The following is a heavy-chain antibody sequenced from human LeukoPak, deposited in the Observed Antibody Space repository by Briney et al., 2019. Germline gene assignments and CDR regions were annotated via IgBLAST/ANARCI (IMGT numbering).Heavy chain of an antibody. V-gene: IGHV4-34*01. J-gene: IGHJ4*02. D-gene: IGHD3-3*01. CDR2: INHSGST. CDR3: ARVRKRGTIFPFDY. Sequence: KPSETLSLTCAVYGGSFSGYYWSWIRQPPGKGLEWIGEINHSGSTNYNPSLKSRVTISVDTSKNQFSLKLSSVNAADTAVYYWARVRKRGTIFPFDYWGQGTLVTVSS. CDR1: GGSFSGYY.